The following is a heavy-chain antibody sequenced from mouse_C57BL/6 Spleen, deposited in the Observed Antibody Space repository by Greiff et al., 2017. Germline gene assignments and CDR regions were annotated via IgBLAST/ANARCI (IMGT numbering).Heavy chain of an antibody. CDR1: GFTFSDYG. J-gene: IGHJ4*01. Sequence: EVMLVESGGGLVQPGGSLKLSCAASGFTFSDYGMAWVRQAPRQGPEWVAFISNLAYSIYYADTVTGRFTISRENAKNTMYLEMRSLRSEDTAMYYCARRDFAMDDWGQGTSVTVSS. V-gene: IGHV5-15*04. CDR2: ISNLAYSI. CDR3: ARRDFAMDD.